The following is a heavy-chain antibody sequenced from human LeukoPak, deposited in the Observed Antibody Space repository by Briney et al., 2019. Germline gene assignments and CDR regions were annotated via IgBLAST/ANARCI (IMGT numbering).Heavy chain of an antibody. J-gene: IGHJ4*02. V-gene: IGHV3-7*03. CDR3: ARGISGPHYFDY. D-gene: IGHD3-10*01. CDR2: IKQDGSEK. CDR1: GFIFSRYW. Sequence: GGSLRLSCAASGFIFSRYWMIWVRQAPGKGLEWVANIKQDGSEKYYVDSVKGRFTISRGNAKNSLYLQMNSLRAEDTALYYCARGISGPHYFDYWGQGTLVTASS.